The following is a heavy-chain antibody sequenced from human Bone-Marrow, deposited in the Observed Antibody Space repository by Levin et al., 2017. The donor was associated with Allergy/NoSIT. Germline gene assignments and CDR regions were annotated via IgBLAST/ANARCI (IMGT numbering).Heavy chain of an antibody. CDR2: IKPDGSEE. CDR1: GFTFSSNW. CDR3: AKHGYSKSFDY. J-gene: IGHJ4*02. V-gene: IGHV3-7*03. Sequence: GESLKISCVASGFTFSSNWVSWVRQAPGKGLERVASIKPDGSEEYYVDSVKGRFTISRDNAKNSLYLQMNSLRDEDTAVYYCAKHGYSKSFDYWGQGTLVTVSS. D-gene: IGHD6-13*01.